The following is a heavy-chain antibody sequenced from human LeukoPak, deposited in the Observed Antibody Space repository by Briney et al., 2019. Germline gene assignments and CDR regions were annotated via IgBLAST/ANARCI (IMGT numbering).Heavy chain of an antibody. CDR1: GFTFSNYW. CDR3: ARDKIAAAGTDYYYGMDV. V-gene: IGHV3-21*01. Sequence: PGGSLRLSCAASGFTFSNYWMSWVRQTPGKGLEWVSSISSSSSYIYYADSVKGRFTISRDNAKNSLYLQMNSLRAEDTAVYYCARDKIAAAGTDYYYGMDVWGQGTTVTVSS. D-gene: IGHD6-13*01. CDR2: ISSSSSYI. J-gene: IGHJ6*02.